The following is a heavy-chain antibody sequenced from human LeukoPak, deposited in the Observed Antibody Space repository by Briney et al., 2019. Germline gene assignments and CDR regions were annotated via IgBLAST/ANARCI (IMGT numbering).Heavy chain of an antibody. CDR1: GFTFSDYY. V-gene: IGHV3-11*04. CDR3: ARGRQVRRCSSTSCYQNFDY. J-gene: IGHJ4*02. D-gene: IGHD2-2*01. CDR2: ISSSGSTI. Sequence: SGGSLRLSCAASGFTFSDYYMSWIRQAPGKGLEWVSYISSSGSTIYYADSVKGRFTISRDNAKNSLYLQMNSLRAEDTAVYYCARGRQVRRCSSTSCYQNFDYWGQGTLVTVSS.